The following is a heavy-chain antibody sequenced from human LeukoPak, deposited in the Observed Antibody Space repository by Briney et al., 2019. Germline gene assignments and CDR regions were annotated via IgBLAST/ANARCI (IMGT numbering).Heavy chain of an antibody. CDR2: ISWNSGSI. V-gene: IGHV3-9*01. CDR3: AKADSSGWYAEYFQH. Sequence: PGGSLRLSCAASGFTFDDYAMHWVRQAPGKGLEWVSGISWNSGSIGYADSVKGRFTISRDNAKNSLYLQMNSLRAEDTALYYCAKADSSGWYAEYFQHWGQGTLVTVSS. J-gene: IGHJ1*01. CDR1: GFTFDDYA. D-gene: IGHD6-19*01.